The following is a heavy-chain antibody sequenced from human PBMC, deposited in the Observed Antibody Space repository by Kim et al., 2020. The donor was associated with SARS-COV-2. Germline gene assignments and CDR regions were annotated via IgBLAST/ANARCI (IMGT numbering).Heavy chain of an antibody. Sequence: GGSLRLSCAASGFTFGDYGMSWVRQAPGKGLEWVSGINWNGGSTGYADSVKGRFTISRDNAKNSLYLQMNSLRAEDTALYYCARGRKQWLTYYYYYGMDVWGQGTMVTVSS. J-gene: IGHJ6*02. CDR3: ARGRKQWLTYYYYYGMDV. V-gene: IGHV3-20*04. CDR1: GFTFGDYG. D-gene: IGHD6-19*01. CDR2: INWNGGST.